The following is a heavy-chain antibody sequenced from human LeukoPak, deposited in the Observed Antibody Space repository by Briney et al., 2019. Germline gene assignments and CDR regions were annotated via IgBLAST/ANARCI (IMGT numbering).Heavy chain of an antibody. D-gene: IGHD6-19*01. V-gene: IGHV3-9*01. CDR3: AKDYWTYSSGWYPLDY. Sequence: GRSPRLSCAASGFTFDDYAMHWVRQAPGKGLEWVSGISWNSGSIGYADSVKGRFTISRDNAKNSLYLQMNSLRAEDTALYYCAKDYWTYSSGWYPLDYWGQGTLVTVSS. CDR2: ISWNSGSI. J-gene: IGHJ4*02. CDR1: GFTFDDYA.